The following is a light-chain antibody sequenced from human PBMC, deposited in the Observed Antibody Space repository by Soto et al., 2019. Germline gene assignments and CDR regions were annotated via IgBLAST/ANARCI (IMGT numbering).Light chain of an antibody. Sequence: EIVMTQSPATLSVSPGERATLSCRASQSVSSNLAWYQQKPGQAPRLLIYGASPRATGIPARFRGSASGTEFTLTISSLQSEDFVVYSCQQYNNLARTFGQGTKVEIK. J-gene: IGKJ1*01. CDR1: QSVSSN. V-gene: IGKV3-15*01. CDR3: QQYNNLART. CDR2: GAS.